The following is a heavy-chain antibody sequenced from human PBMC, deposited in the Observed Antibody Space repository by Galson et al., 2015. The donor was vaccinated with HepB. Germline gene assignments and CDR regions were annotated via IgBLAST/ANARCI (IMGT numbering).Heavy chain of an antibody. CDR2: ISYDGSNK. CDR3: AGVVDFGEYVDY. CDR1: GFTFSSYA. Sequence: SLRLSCAASGFTFSSYAMHWVRQAPGKGLEWVAVISYDGSNKYYADSVKGRFTISRDNSKNTLYLQMNSLRAEDTAVYYCAGVVDFGEYVDYWGQGTLVTVSS. J-gene: IGHJ4*02. V-gene: IGHV3-30-3*01. D-gene: IGHD3-10*01.